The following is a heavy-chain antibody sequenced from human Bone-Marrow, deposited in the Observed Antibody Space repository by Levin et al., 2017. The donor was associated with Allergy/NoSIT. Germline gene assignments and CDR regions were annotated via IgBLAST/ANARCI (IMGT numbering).Heavy chain of an antibody. CDR1: GFSLSTSGVG. D-gene: IGHD3-10*01. Sequence: SGPTLVKNTQTLTLTCTFSGFSLSTSGVGVGWIRQPPGKALEWLALIYWDDDKRYSPSLKSRLTITKDTSKNQVVLTMTNMDPVDTATYYCAHSTSITMVRGVIMGNWFDPWGQGTLVTVSS. CDR2: IYWDDDK. J-gene: IGHJ5*02. CDR3: AHSTSITMVRGVIMGNWFDP. V-gene: IGHV2-5*02.